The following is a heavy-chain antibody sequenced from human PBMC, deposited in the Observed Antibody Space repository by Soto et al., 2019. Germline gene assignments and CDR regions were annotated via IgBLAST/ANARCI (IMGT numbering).Heavy chain of an antibody. V-gene: IGHV1-18*01. CDR2: ISAYNGNT. CDR3: ARDSAGDILTGYYLDY. D-gene: IGHD3-9*01. J-gene: IGHJ4*02. Sequence: QVPLVQSGAEVKKPGASVKVSCKASGYTFTSYGISWVRQAPGQGLEWMGWISAYNGNTNYAQKLQGRATMTTDTSTSTAYMELRSLRSDDTAVYYCARDSAGDILTGYYLDYWGQGTLVTVSS. CDR1: GYTFTSYG.